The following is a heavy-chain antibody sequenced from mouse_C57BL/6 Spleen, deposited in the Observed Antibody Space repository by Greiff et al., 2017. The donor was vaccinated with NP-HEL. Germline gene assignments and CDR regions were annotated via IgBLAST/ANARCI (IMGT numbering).Heavy chain of an antibody. CDR3: AKNYGNYVPYAMDY. Sequence: VQLQQSGPGLVQPSQSLSITCTVSGFSLTSYGVHWVRQPPGKGLEWLGVIWSGGSTDYNAAFISRLSISKDNSKSQVFFKMNSLQADDTAIYYCAKNYGNYVPYAMDYWGQGTSVTVSS. V-gene: IGHV2-4*01. CDR1: GFSLTSYG. CDR2: IWSGGST. D-gene: IGHD2-1*01. J-gene: IGHJ4*01.